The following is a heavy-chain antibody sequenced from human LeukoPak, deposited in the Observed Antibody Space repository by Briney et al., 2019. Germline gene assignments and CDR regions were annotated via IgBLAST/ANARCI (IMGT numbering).Heavy chain of an antibody. CDR1: GFTFSSYA. J-gene: IGHJ6*04. CDR2: ISYDGSNK. V-gene: IGHV3-30*04. CDR3: ARDGGDIVVVPAADYYYYGMDV. D-gene: IGHD2-2*01. Sequence: GRSLRLSCAASGFTFSSYAMHWVRQAPGKGLEWVAVISYDGSNKYYADSVKGRFTIPRDNSKNTLYLQMNSLRAEDTAVYYCARDGGDIVVVPAADYYYYGMDVWGKGTTVTVSS.